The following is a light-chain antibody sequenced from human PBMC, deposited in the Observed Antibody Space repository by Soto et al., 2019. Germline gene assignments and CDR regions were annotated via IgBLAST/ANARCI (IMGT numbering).Light chain of an antibody. CDR2: GNS. Sequence: QSALTQPPSVSEAPGQRVTISCTGSSSNIGAGYDVHWYQQLPGTAPKLLIYGNSNRPSGVPDRFSGSKSGTSASLAITGLQAEDEADYYCQSYDSSLSGYVFGTGTQLTVL. CDR1: SSNIGAGYD. CDR3: QSYDSSLSGYV. V-gene: IGLV1-40*01. J-gene: IGLJ1*01.